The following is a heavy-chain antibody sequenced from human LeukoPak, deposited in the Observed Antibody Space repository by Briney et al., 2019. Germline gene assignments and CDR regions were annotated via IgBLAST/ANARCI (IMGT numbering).Heavy chain of an antibody. J-gene: IGHJ4*02. CDR1: GFTFSNYW. Sequence: GGSLRLSCAASGFTFSNYWLHWVRQAPGKGLVWVSRINRDGSTTKYADSVKGRFTISRDNAKNSLYLQMNSLRAEDTAVYYCARAFDIVVVPAAFDYWGQGTLVTVSS. V-gene: IGHV3-74*03. CDR2: INRDGSTT. CDR3: ARAFDIVVVPAAFDY. D-gene: IGHD2-2*01.